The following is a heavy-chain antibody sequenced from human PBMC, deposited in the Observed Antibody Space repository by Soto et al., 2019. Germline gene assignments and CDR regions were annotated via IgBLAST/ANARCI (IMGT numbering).Heavy chain of an antibody. CDR2: ISSSSSYI. D-gene: IGHD5-18*01. CDR1: GFTFSSYS. CDR3: LAVPSSWDTANRGNWFDP. Sequence: GGSLRLSCAASGFTFSSYSMNWVRQAPGKGLEWVSSISSSSSYIYYADSVKGRFTISRDNAKNSLYLQMNSLRAEDTAVYYCLAVPSSWDTANRGNWFDPWRQGTLVXV. J-gene: IGHJ5*02. V-gene: IGHV3-21*01.